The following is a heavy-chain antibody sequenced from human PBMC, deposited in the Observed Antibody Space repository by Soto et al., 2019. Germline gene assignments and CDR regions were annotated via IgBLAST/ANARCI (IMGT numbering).Heavy chain of an antibody. D-gene: IGHD6-13*01. CDR3: ARGSSSWHHNLFAP. CDR2: IYYSGST. CDR1: GGSISSGDYY. J-gene: IGHJ5*02. V-gene: IGHV4-30-4*01. Sequence: TLALTCTVSGGSISSGDYYWSWIRQPPWKGLEWIGYIYYSGSTYYNPSLKSRVTISVDTSKNQFSLKLSSVTAADTAVYYCARGSSSWHHNLFAPWGQRTLVTVSA.